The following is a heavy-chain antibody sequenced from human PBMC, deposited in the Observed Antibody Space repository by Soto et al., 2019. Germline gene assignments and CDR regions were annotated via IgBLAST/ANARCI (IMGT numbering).Heavy chain of an antibody. CDR3: AASCVACGGFNYYGMYV. Sequence: SETLSLTCTVSGGSISSGGYYWYWIRQHPGKGLEWIGYIYYSGTTYYNPSLKSRVTISVDTSKNQFSLKLSSVTAADTAVYYCAASCVACGGFNYYGMYVWGQGTTVT. J-gene: IGHJ6*02. CDR1: GGSISSGGYY. CDR2: IYYSGTT. V-gene: IGHV4-31*03. D-gene: IGHD2-21*01.